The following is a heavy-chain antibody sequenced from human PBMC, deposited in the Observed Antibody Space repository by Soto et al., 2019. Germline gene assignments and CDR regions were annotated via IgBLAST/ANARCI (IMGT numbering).Heavy chain of an antibody. CDR1: GFSLSTYGVG. CDR3: AHFVRAFDV. V-gene: IGHV2-5*02. D-gene: IGHD3-10*02. Sequence: QITLKESGPTLVKPTQTLTLTCTFSGFSLSTYGVGVGWIRQPPGKALEWLAIIYWDHDQYFSPSLKDRLTISNDTSRNQVVLTMTSMDPVDTATYVCAHFVRAFDVCGHGTVVTVSS. CDR2: IYWDHDQ. J-gene: IGHJ3*01.